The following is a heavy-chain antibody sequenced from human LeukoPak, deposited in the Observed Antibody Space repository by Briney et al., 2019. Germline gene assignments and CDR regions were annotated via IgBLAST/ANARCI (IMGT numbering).Heavy chain of an antibody. CDR1: GCTLSSYA. J-gene: IGHJ5*02. V-gene: IGHV3-23*01. Sequence: GGSLTLSCAASGCTLSSYAMSWVRQAPGKGLEWVSAISGSGGSTYYADSVKGRFTISRDNSKNTLYMQMNSLRADDTAVYYCAPDIVVVPGATRWFDPWGQGALVTVSS. CDR2: ISGSGGST. CDR3: APDIVVVPGATRWFDP. D-gene: IGHD2-2*01.